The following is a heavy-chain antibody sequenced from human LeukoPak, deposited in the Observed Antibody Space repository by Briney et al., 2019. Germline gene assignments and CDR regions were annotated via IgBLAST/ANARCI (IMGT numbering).Heavy chain of an antibody. D-gene: IGHD3-3*01. CDR1: GGSFTGSY. J-gene: IGHJ3*01. V-gene: IGHV4-34*12. CDR3: AKAAFRDFLSGYLSDFEF. CDR2: IINTGNT. Sequence: SGTLSLTCAVSGGSFTGSYWTWVRHPPGQGREWRGEIINTGNTNYNPSLKSRITLSVDKSKRQFSLKLTTVTAVNTAVYYSAKAAFRDFLSGYLSDFEFWGQGTVVAVSS.